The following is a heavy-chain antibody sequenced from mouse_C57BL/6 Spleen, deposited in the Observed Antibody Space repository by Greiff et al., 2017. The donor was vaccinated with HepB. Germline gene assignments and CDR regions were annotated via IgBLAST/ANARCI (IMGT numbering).Heavy chain of an antibody. CDR3: ARRGAQATEFDY. CDR1: GYTFTSYW. CDR2: IDPSDSET. D-gene: IGHD3-2*02. Sequence: QVQLQQPGAELVRPGSSVKLSCKASGYTFTSYWMHWVKQRPIQGLEWIGNIDPSDSETHYNQKFKDKATLTVDKSSSTAYMQLSSLTSEDSAVDYCARRGAQATEFDYWGQVTTLTVSS. J-gene: IGHJ2*01. V-gene: IGHV1-52*01.